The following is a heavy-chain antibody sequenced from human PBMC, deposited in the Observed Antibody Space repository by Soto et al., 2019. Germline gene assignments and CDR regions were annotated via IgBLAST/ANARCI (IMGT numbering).Heavy chain of an antibody. CDR1: CGSISTDF. Sequence: SETLSLTCSVSCGSISTDFWSWIRQPPGKGLEWIWHIYSSGSPNYNPSLKSRVTISIDTSKIHLSLRLSSVTAADSGVYYCARHLTGRVCGQDYWGAGSLVTVSS. CDR3: ARHLTGRVCGQDY. V-gene: IGHV4-59*08. J-gene: IGHJ4*02. CDR2: IYSSGSP. D-gene: IGHD3-9*01.